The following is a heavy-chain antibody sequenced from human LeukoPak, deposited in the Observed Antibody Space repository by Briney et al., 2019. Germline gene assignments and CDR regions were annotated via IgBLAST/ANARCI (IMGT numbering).Heavy chain of an antibody. CDR1: GFTFSSYG. CDR3: AKHYYYDSSGYPPTFDI. J-gene: IGHJ3*02. Sequence: GGSLRLSCAASGFTFSSYGMSWVRQAPGKGLEWVSAISGSSGSTYYADSVKGRFTISRDNSKNTLYLQMNSLRAEDTAVYYCAKHYYYDSSGYPPTFDIWGQGTMVTVSS. V-gene: IGHV3-23*01. CDR2: ISGSSGST. D-gene: IGHD3-22*01.